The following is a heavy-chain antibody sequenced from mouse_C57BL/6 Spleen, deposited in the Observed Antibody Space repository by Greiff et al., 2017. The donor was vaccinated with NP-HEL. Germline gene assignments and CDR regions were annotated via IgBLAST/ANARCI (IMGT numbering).Heavy chain of an antibody. Sequence: VQLKESGPGLVQPSQSLSITCTVSGFSLTSYGVHWVRQSPGKGLEWLGVIWSGGSTDYNAAFISRLSISKDNSKSQVFFKMNSLQADDTAIYYCARGLFTTVLARAYWGQGTLVTVSA. V-gene: IGHV2-2*01. CDR2: IWSGGST. J-gene: IGHJ3*01. CDR1: GFSLTSYG. CDR3: ARGLFTTVLARAY. D-gene: IGHD1-1*01.